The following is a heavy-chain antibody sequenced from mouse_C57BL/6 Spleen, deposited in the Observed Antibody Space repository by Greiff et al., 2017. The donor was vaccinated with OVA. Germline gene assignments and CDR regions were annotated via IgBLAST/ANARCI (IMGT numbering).Heavy chain of an antibody. CDR3: ASSLPLGEAAWFAY. Sequence: QVQLQQPGTELVKPGASVKLSCKASGYTFTSSWMHWVKQRPGQGLEWIGNINPSNGGTNYNEKFKSKATLPVDKSSSTAYMQLSSLKSEDSAVYYCASSLPLGEAAWFAYWGQGTLVTVSA. V-gene: IGHV1-53*01. D-gene: IGHD4-1*01. J-gene: IGHJ3*01. CDR1: GYTFTSSW. CDR2: INPSNGGT.